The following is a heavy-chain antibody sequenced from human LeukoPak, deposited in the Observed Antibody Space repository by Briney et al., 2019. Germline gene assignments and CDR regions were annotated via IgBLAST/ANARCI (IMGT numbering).Heavy chain of an antibody. Sequence: SETLSLTCAVYGGSFSGYYWNWIRQPPGKGLEWLGEVNHSGSTNYNPSLKSRVTISVVTSKNQFSLKLSSVTAADTAVYYCARVGGLEPRTWYFDLWGRGTLVTVSS. J-gene: IGHJ2*01. CDR3: ARVGGLEPRTWYFDL. D-gene: IGHD1-1*01. CDR2: VNHSGST. V-gene: IGHV4-34*01. CDR1: GGSFSGYY.